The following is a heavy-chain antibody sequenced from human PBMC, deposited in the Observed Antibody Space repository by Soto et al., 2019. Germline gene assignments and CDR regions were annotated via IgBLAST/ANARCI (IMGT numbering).Heavy chain of an antibody. J-gene: IGHJ5*02. V-gene: IGHV5-51*01. CDR3: ARGEVPATWFDP. Sequence: GESLKISCDGSGYSFTSYWICWVRQMPGKGLEWMGIIYPGDSDTRYSPSFQRQVIISADKSITTAYLQWSSLKASDTAMYYCARGEVPATWFDPWGQGTLVTVSS. CDR1: GYSFTSYW. CDR2: IYPGDSDT. D-gene: IGHD2-2*01.